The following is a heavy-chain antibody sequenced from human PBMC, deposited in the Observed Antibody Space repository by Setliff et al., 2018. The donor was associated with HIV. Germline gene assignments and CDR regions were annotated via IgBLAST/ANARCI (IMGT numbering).Heavy chain of an antibody. J-gene: IGHJ1*01. V-gene: IGHV1-46*02. D-gene: IGHD3-3*01. CDR2: MNPSDGEA. CDR3: ARIGWYDNYFDS. Sequence: ASVKVSCKAYEYKFNNYYYHWVHQAPGQGLEWMAIMNPSDGEANYAQKFQGRLTVNRDRSTTTVHMELSSLTSDDTAVYFCARIGWYDNYFDSWGQGSLVTVSS. CDR1: EYKFNNYY.